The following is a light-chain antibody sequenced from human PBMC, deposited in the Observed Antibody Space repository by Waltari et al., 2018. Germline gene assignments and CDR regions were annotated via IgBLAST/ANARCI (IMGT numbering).Light chain of an antibody. CDR2: DVT. CDR3: SAYTGGSTLVV. V-gene: IGLV2-14*01. Sequence: QSALTPPASVSGSPAQSITIPFPGTPGCIRLYPSVSRYQQRPGKAPKLMIFDVTKRPSGVSNRFSGSKSGDTASLTISGLQAEDEADYYCSAYTGGSTLVVFGGGTKVIVL. CDR1: PGCIRLYPS. J-gene: IGLJ2*01.